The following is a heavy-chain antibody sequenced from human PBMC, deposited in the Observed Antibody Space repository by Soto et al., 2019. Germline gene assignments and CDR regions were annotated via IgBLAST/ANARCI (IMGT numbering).Heavy chain of an antibody. V-gene: IGHV3-33*01. D-gene: IGHD5-12*01. CDR3: AGDDSRGYSGYDIDY. CDR2: MWFDGSHT. J-gene: IGHJ4*02. CDR1: GFTFSAYA. Sequence: QVQLVESGGGVVQPGRSLRLSCAASGFTFSAYAMHWVRQAPGKGLEWVAVMWFDGSHTYYAGSVKGRFAISRDNSKNTLYLQMNSLRVEDTAVYYCAGDDSRGYSGYDIDYWGQGTLVTVSS.